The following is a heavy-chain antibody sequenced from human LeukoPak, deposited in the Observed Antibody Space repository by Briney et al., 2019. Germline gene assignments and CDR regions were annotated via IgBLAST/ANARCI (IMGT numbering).Heavy chain of an antibody. CDR2: ISYDGSNK. J-gene: IGHJ4*02. CDR1: GFTFSSYA. CDR3: ATEYCSSTSCSNAIDY. Sequence: GGSLRLSCAASGFTFSSYAMHWVRQAPGKGLEWVAVISYDGSNKYYADSVKGRFTISRDNSKNTLYLQMNSLRAEDTAVYYCATEYCSSTSCSNAIDYWGQGTLVTVSS. D-gene: IGHD2-2*01. V-gene: IGHV3-30-3*01.